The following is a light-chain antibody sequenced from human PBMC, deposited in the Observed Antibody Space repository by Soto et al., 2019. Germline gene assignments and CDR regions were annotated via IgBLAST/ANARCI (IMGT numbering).Light chain of an antibody. CDR2: DAS. V-gene: IGKV1-5*01. Sequence: DIQMTQSPSTLSAFVGGRVTITCRASQSINNCLAWYQQKPGEAPKLLIYDASSLQSGVPSRFSGSGSGTDFTLTISSLQPDDFATYYCHQYNSDYTFGQGTRLEV. CDR3: HQYNSDYT. CDR1: QSINNC. J-gene: IGKJ2*01.